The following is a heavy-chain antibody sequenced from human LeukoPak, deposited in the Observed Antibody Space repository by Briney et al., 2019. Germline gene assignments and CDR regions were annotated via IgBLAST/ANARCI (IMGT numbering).Heavy chain of an antibody. D-gene: IGHD2-21*02. Sequence: GGSLRLSCAASGFPFSIHGMSWVRQAPGKGLEWVSVISGSGDITYYADSVKGRFTISRDNSKNTVFLQMNSLRAEDTAVYYCAKPLSPVLAAIWWDSWGQGTLVTVSS. CDR2: ISGSGDIT. V-gene: IGHV3-23*01. CDR3: AKPLSPVLAAIWWDS. CDR1: GFPFSIHG. J-gene: IGHJ4*02.